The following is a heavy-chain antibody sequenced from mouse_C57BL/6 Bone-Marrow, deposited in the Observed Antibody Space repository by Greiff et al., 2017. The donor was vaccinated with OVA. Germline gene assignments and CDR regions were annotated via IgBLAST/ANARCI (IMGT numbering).Heavy chain of an antibody. Sequence: EVQLQESGAELVKPGASVKISCKASGYAFSSYWMNWVKQRPEQGLEWIGWIDPENGDTEYASKFQGKATITADTSSNTAYLQLSSLTSEDTAVYYCTTWLLKGFAYWGQGTLVTVSA. CDR3: TTWLLKGFAY. CDR1: GYAFSSYW. D-gene: IGHD2-3*01. J-gene: IGHJ3*01. V-gene: IGHV14-4*01. CDR2: IDPENGDT.